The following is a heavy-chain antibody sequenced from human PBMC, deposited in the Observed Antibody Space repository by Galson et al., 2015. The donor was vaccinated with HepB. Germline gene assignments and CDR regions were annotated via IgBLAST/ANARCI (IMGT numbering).Heavy chain of an antibody. V-gene: IGHV7-4-1*02. CDR1: GSTFTSYA. D-gene: IGHD6-13*01. CDR2: INTNTGNP. J-gene: IGHJ4*02. CDR3: ARGLYSSSWSGEGGRDY. Sequence: SVKVSCKASGSTFTSYAMNWVRQAPGQGLEWMGWINTNTGNPTYAQGFTGRFVFSLDTSVSTAYLQISSLKAEDTAVYYCARGLYSSSWSGEGGRDYWGQGTLVTVSS.